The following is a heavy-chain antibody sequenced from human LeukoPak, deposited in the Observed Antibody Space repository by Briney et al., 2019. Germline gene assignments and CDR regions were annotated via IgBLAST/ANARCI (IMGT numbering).Heavy chain of an antibody. J-gene: IGHJ6*02. CDR1: GYTFTDYY. V-gene: IGHV1-2*02. CDR3: ARNYYYGMDV. Sequence: AASVKVSCKASGYTFTDYYLHWVRQAPGQGLERMGWINPNSGVTKHAQKFQGRVTMTRDTSITTAYMELSRLTSDDTAVYYCARNYYYGMDVWGQGTTVTVSS. CDR2: INPNSGVT.